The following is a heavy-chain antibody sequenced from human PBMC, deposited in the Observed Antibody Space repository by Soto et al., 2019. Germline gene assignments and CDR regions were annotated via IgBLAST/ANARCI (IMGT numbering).Heavy chain of an antibody. CDR2: MSTYSGDT. D-gene: IGHD5-12*01. CDR3: ARHHGPTTSENGFDP. V-gene: IGHV1-18*01. Sequence: QVHLVQSGVEVKTPGASVKVSCQASGYTFFTYDISWVRQAPGQGLEWMGWMSTYSGDTECEQKYQSRFTMNTDTSTTTAYVELRSLRSDDTAVYYCARHHGPTTSENGFDPWGQGTLVTVSS. CDR1: GYTFFTYD. J-gene: IGHJ5*02.